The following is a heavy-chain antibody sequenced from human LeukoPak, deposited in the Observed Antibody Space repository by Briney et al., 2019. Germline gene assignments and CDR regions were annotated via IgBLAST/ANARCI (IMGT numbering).Heavy chain of an antibody. CDR2: ISYEGSNK. J-gene: IGHJ1*01. Sequence: GGSLRLSCAASGFTFSSYAMHWVRQAPGKGLEWVAVISYEGSNKQYADSVKGRFTIPRDNSKNTLDLQMNSLRAEDTAVYYCARDLVVTAIHYFQHWGQGTLVTVSS. V-gene: IGHV3-30-3*01. CDR3: ARDLVVTAIHYFQH. D-gene: IGHD2-21*02. CDR1: GFTFSSYA.